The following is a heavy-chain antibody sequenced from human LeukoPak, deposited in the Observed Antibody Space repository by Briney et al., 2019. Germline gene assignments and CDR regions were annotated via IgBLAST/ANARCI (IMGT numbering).Heavy chain of an antibody. D-gene: IGHD1-26*01. V-gene: IGHV3-30*03. Sequence: SLRLSCAASGFTFSSYSMNWVRQAPGKGLEWVAVISYDGSNKYYADSVKGRFTISRDNSKNTLYLQMNSLRAEDTAVYYCARDFIVGATYFDYWGQGTLVTVSS. CDR2: ISYDGSNK. J-gene: IGHJ4*02. CDR3: ARDFIVGATYFDY. CDR1: GFTFSSYS.